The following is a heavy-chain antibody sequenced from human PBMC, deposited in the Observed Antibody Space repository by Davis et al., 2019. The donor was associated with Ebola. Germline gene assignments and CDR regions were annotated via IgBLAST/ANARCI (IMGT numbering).Heavy chain of an antibody. CDR1: GFTFSNYW. CDR3: VRDGWGSLFDY. Sequence: GESLKISCAASGFTFSNYWIAWGRQAPGKGLEWVAHIKEDGSVKDYADSVKGRFTIYRDNAKKSVYLQMNSLRVEDTAVYYCVRDGWGSLFDYWGQGTLVTVSS. V-gene: IGHV3-7*03. D-gene: IGHD6-19*01. J-gene: IGHJ4*02. CDR2: IKEDGSVK.